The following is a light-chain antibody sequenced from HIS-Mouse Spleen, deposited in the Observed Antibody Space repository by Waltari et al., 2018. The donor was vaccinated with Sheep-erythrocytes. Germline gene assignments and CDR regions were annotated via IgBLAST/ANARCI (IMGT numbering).Light chain of an antibody. Sequence: QSALTQPRSVSGSPGQSVTISCTGTSRDGGGYNYVSWYQQHPGKAPKPMIYDVSKRPSGVPDRFSGSKSGNTASLTISGLQAEDEADYYCCSYAGSYNHVFATGTKVTVL. CDR3: CSYAGSYNHV. CDR1: SRDGGGYNY. V-gene: IGLV2-11*01. J-gene: IGLJ1*01. CDR2: DVS.